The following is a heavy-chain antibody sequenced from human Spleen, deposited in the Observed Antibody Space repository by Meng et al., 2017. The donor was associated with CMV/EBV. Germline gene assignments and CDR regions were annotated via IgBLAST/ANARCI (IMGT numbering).Heavy chain of an antibody. Sequence: KVSCKGSGYSFTSYWIGWVRQMPGKGLEWMGIIYPGDSDTRYSPSFQGQVTISADKSISTAYLQWSSLKASDTAMYYCARPIQLWSSGAFDIWGQGTMVTVSS. V-gene: IGHV5-51*01. CDR1: GYSFTSYW. D-gene: IGHD5-18*01. CDR3: ARPIQLWSSGAFDI. J-gene: IGHJ3*02. CDR2: IYPGDSDT.